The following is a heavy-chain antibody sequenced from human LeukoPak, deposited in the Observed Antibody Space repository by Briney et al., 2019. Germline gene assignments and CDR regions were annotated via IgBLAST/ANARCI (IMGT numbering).Heavy chain of an antibody. V-gene: IGHV1-46*01. D-gene: IGHD3-3*01. Sequence: EASVKVSCKASGYTFTSYYMHWVRQAPGQGLEWMGIINPSGGSTSYAQKFQGRVTMTRDMSTSTVYMELSSLRSDDTAVYYCARSGFGFPLVSDYYYYYMDVWGKGTTVTVSS. CDR3: ARSGFGFPLVSDYYYYYMDV. J-gene: IGHJ6*03. CDR1: GYTFTSYY. CDR2: INPSGGST.